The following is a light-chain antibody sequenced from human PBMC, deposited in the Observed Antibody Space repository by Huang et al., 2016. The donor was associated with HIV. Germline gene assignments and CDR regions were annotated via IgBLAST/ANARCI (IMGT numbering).Light chain of an antibody. CDR1: QSVGGNH. J-gene: IGKJ2*01. CDR2: GVS. Sequence: EIVLTQSPGTLSLSPGQRAFLSCRSRQSVGGNHLAWYQQKRDQAPRLLMYGVSSRATGIPDRFSASGSGTDFSLTITRLAPEDFAIYYCHQYAASPYTFGQGTQLEI. V-gene: IGKV3-20*01. CDR3: HQYAASPYT.